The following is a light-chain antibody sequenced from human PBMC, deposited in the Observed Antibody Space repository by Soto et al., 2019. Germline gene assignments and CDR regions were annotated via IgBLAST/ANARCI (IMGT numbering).Light chain of an antibody. CDR3: QQYNNWPLY. V-gene: IGKV3D-15*01. J-gene: IGKJ3*01. CDR2: GAF. CDR1: QSVGSN. Sequence: EIVMTQSPATLSVSPGERATLSCRASQSVGSNLAWYQQKPGQAPWLLIYGAFSRATGIPARFSGSGSGTEFTLTISSLQSEDFAVYYCQQYNNWPLYFGPGTKVDIK.